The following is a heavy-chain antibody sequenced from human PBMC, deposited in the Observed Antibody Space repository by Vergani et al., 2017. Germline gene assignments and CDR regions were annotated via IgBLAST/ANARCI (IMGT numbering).Heavy chain of an antibody. CDR1: GFTFSSYG. CDR3: AKDVKYNGFGELSPYYYYGMDV. Sequence: QVQLVESGGGVVQPGRSLRLSCAASGFTFSSYGMHWVRQAPGKGLEWVAVISYDGSNKYYADSVKGRFTISRDNSKNTLYLQMNSLRAEDTAVYYCAKDVKYNGFGELSPYYYYGMDVWGQGTTVTVSS. D-gene: IGHD3-10*01. J-gene: IGHJ6*02. V-gene: IGHV3-30*18. CDR2: ISYDGSNK.